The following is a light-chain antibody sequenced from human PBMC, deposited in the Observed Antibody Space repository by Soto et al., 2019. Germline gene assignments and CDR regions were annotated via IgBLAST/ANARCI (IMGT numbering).Light chain of an antibody. Sequence: EIVLTQSPVTLSLSPGERSTLAVRASQSINNYLAWYQQKPGQAPRLLIYDASNRATGIPARFSGSGSGTDFTLTISSLEPEDFAVYYCQQRFNWQVTFGQGTRLQI. J-gene: IGKJ5*01. CDR3: QQRFNWQVT. CDR1: QSINNY. V-gene: IGKV3-11*01. CDR2: DAS.